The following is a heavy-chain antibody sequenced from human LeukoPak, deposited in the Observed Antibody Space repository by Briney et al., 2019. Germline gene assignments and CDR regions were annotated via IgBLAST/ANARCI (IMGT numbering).Heavy chain of an antibody. V-gene: IGHV3-23*01. D-gene: IGHD2-15*01. Sequence: GGSLRLSCAASGFTFSSFAMSWVRQAPGKGLEWVSAISGSGASTYYADSVKGRFTISRDNSKNTLYLQMNSLRAEDTAVYYCARGYCSGGSCYSGWFDPWGQGTLVTVSS. CDR1: GFTFSSFA. J-gene: IGHJ5*02. CDR3: ARGYCSGGSCYSGWFDP. CDR2: ISGSGAST.